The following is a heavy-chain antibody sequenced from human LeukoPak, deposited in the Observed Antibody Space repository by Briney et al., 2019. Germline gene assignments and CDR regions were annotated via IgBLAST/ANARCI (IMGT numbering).Heavy chain of an antibody. V-gene: IGHV3-7*01. Sequence: GGSLRLSCAVSGLTFSSSWMDWVRQAPGKGLEWVASINPDGNKKYSADSVKGRFTISRDNAKNSVYLQMNSLRTEDTAVYYCARGPHWGQGTLVTVSS. J-gene: IGHJ4*02. CDR1: GLTFSSSW. CDR3: ARGPH. CDR2: INPDGNKK.